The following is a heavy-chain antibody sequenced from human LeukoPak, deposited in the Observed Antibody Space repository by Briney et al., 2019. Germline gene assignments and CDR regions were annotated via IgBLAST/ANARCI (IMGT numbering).Heavy chain of an antibody. D-gene: IGHD3-22*01. J-gene: IGHJ4*02. CDR3: ARASYSYDINGWVPFDY. V-gene: IGHV4-59*08. Sequence: SETLSLTCTVSGGSISTYYWSWIRQPPGKGLEWIGYIYYSGGTNYNPSLKSRVTISVDTSKNQFSLRLSSVTAADTAVYYCARASYSYDINGWVPFDYWGQGTLVTVSS. CDR1: GGSISTYY. CDR2: IYYSGGT.